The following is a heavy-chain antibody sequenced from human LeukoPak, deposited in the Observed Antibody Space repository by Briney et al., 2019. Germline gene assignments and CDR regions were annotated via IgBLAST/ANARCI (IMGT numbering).Heavy chain of an antibody. D-gene: IGHD1-1*01. CDR1: GGSISSYY. CDR2: IYYSGST. Sequence: SETLSLTCTVSGGSISSYYWSWIRQPPGKGLEWIGHIYYSGSTNYKPSLRSRVTISVDTSKNQFSLKLSSVTAADTAVYYCASLRGATGTQYHYYGMDVWGQGTAVTVSS. J-gene: IGHJ6*02. V-gene: IGHV4-59*12. CDR3: ASLRGATGTQYHYYGMDV.